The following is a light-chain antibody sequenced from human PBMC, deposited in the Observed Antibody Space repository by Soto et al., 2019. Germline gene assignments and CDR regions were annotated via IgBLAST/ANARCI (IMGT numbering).Light chain of an antibody. J-gene: IGKJ2*01. Sequence: IVMTQSPATLPVSPGERATLSCRATQRVSTNLAWYQQKPGQAPRLLIYAASSRATGVPARFSGSGSGTEFTRTISSLQSEDFALYYCQQYNNWPYTFGQGTRLEVK. CDR2: AAS. CDR3: QQYNNWPYT. CDR1: QRVSTN. V-gene: IGKV3-15*01.